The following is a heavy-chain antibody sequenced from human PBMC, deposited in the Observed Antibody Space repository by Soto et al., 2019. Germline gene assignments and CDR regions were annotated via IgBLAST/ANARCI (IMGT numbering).Heavy chain of an antibody. CDR2: INHSGST. J-gene: IGHJ5*02. CDR3: ARGTIFGVVSNTKYNWFDP. Sequence: SETLSLTCAVYGGSFSGYYWSWIRQPPGKGLEWIGEINHSGSTNYNPSLKSRVTISVDTSKNQFSLKLSSVTAADTAVYYCARGTIFGVVSNTKYNWFDPWGQGTLVTAPQ. D-gene: IGHD3-3*01. V-gene: IGHV4-34*01. CDR1: GGSFSGYY.